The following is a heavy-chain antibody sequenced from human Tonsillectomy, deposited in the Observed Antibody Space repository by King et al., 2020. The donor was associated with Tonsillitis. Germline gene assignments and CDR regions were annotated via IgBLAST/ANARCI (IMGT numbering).Heavy chain of an antibody. J-gene: IGHJ4*02. CDR1: GFTFSSYS. Sequence: VQLVESGGGLVQPGGSLRLSCAASGFTFSSYSMNWVRQAPGKGLEWVSYISSSSSTIYYADSVKGRFTISRDNAKNSLYLHMNSLRAEDTAVYYCASFLPYYDSGGYWGQGTLVTVSS. D-gene: IGHD3-22*01. V-gene: IGHV3-48*01. CDR3: ASFLPYYDSGGY. CDR2: ISSSSSTI.